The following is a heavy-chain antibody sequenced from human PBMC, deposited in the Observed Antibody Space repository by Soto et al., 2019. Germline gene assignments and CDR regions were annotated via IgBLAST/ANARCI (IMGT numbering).Heavy chain of an antibody. Sequence: QVQLVQSGGEVKQPGASVKVSCKTSGYTFTSYGISWVRQAPGQGLEWMGWISGYNGDTKYVQKFQGRVTLTTDTSTNTAYMEVSSLRSDDPAVYYCARDWVGDLAYWGQGTLVTVSS. V-gene: IGHV1-18*01. CDR3: ARDWVGDLAY. J-gene: IGHJ4*02. CDR2: ISGYNGDT. CDR1: GYTFTSYG. D-gene: IGHD4-17*01.